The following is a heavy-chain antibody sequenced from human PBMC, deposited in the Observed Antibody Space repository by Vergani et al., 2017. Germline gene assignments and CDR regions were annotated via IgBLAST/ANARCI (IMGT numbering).Heavy chain of an antibody. Sequence: QGQLAQSGAEVKKPGSSVKVSCKASGGTFSSNSISWVRQAPGQGLEWMGRIIPIFGTTSYAQKFQGRVTILADESTSTAYMELSSLRSEDTAVYYCARDGFIVATTGQYYYYGMDVWGQGTTVTVSS. D-gene: IGHD5-12*01. J-gene: IGHJ6*02. CDR2: IIPIFGTT. CDR3: ARDGFIVATTGQYYYYGMDV. V-gene: IGHV1-69*13. CDR1: GGTFSSNS.